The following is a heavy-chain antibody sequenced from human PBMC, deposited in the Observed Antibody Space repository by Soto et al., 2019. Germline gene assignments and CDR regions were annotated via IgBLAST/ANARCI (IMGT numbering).Heavy chain of an antibody. Sequence: PGGSLRLSCAASGFTFSSYSMNWVRQAPGKGLEWVSSISSSSSYIYYADSVKGRFTISRDNAKNSLYLQMNSLRAEDTALYYCARDGYNSGPFDYWGQGALVTVSS. CDR2: ISSSSSYI. CDR1: GFTFSSYS. J-gene: IGHJ4*02. CDR3: ARDGYNSGPFDY. D-gene: IGHD1-1*01. V-gene: IGHV3-21*04.